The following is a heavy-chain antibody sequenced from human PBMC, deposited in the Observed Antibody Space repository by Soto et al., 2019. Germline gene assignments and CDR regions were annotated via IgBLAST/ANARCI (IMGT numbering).Heavy chain of an antibody. Sequence: ASVKVSCKASGYTFTGYYIHWVRQAPGQGLEWMGWINPNSGGTNYAQKFQGWVTMTRDTSISTAYMELSRLRSDDTAVYYCARGSYSHYYGSGSYYYFDYWGQGTLVTVSS. CDR2: INPNSGGT. D-gene: IGHD3-10*01. V-gene: IGHV1-2*04. J-gene: IGHJ4*02. CDR3: ARGSYSHYYGSGSYYYFDY. CDR1: GYTFTGYY.